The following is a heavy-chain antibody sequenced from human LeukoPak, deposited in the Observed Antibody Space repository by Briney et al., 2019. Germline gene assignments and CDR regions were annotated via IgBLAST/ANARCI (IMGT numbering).Heavy chain of an antibody. CDR2: IYHSGST. V-gene: IGHV4-30-2*01. Sequence: TVSLPCSLWSHPISLVRYLWPWVWRQPAGVVLSFWYIYHSGSTYYNPSLKSRVTISVDRSKNQFSLKLSTLTAADTAVYYCARVWEYRSSWLQFDYWGQGTLVTVSS. J-gene: IGHJ4*02. D-gene: IGHD6-13*01. CDR3: ARVWEYRSSWLQFDY. CDR1: SHPISLVRYL.